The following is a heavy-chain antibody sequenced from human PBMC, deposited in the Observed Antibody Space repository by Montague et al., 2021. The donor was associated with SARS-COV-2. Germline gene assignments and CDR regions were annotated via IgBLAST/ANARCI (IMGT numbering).Heavy chain of an antibody. J-gene: IGHJ4*01. CDR3: AKDWSILNV. Sequence: NTYYADSVKGMFTISRATSKNMLYLQMNRLRADDTAVSYCAKDWSILNVWGNGILVTVSS. CDR2: NT. D-gene: IGHD1-1*01. V-gene: IGHV3-23*01.